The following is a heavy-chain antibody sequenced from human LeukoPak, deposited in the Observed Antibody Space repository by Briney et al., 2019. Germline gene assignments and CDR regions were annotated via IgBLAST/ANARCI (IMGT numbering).Heavy chain of an antibody. CDR3: AREEYQLLNYGMDV. D-gene: IGHD2-2*01. CDR1: GFTFSSYG. CDR2: IWYDGTNK. Sequence: PGRCLRLSCAASGFTFSSYGMHWVRQAPGKGLEWAAVIWYDGTNKYYADSVKGRFTISRDNSKNTLYLQMNSLRAEDTAVYYCAREEYQLLNYGMDVWGQGTTVTVSS. J-gene: IGHJ6*02. V-gene: IGHV3-33*01.